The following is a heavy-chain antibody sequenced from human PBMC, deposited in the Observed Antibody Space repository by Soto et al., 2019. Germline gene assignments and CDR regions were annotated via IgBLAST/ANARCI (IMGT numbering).Heavy chain of an antibody. Sequence: ASVKVSCKASGYTFTSYGISWVRRAPGQGLEWMGWISAYNGNTNYAQKLQGRVTMTTDTSTSTAYMELRSLRSDDTAVYYCAXDYQVGATTHPPDWFDPWGQGTLVTVSS. CDR3: AXDYQVGATTHPPDWFDP. CDR1: GYTFTSYG. D-gene: IGHD1-26*01. CDR2: ISAYNGNT. V-gene: IGHV1-18*01. J-gene: IGHJ5*02.